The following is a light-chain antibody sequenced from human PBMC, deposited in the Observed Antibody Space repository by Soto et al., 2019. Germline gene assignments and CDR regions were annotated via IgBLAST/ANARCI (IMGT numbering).Light chain of an antibody. CDR2: DDR. CDR3: QVWDSPSHHEV. V-gene: IGLV3-21*02. J-gene: IGLJ1*01. Sequence: SYDLTQPPSVSVAPGQTARITCGGNNIGSKSVHWYQQKPGQAPVLVVCDDRARPSGIPERFSGSNSGNTATLTISRVEAGDEADYYCQVWDSPSHHEVFRTGTKVTVL. CDR1: NIGSKS.